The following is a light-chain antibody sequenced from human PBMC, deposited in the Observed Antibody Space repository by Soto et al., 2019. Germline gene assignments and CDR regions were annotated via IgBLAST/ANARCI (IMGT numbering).Light chain of an antibody. CDR3: QQYYSTRT. Sequence: DIVMTQSPDSLAVSLGERATINCKSSQSVLYSSNNKNYLAWYQQKPGQPPKLLIYWASTRESGVPDRFSGSGSGTDFTLTISSLQAEDVAVYYCQQYYSTRTFGQGIKVEIK. V-gene: IGKV4-1*01. J-gene: IGKJ1*01. CDR2: WAS. CDR1: QSVLYSSNNKNY.